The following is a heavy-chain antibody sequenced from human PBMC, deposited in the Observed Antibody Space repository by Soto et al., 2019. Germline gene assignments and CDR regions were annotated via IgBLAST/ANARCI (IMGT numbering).Heavy chain of an antibody. CDR3: AKEPPLIAAAGPFDY. V-gene: IGHV3-30*18. Sequence: GGSLRLSCAASGFTVSSNYMSWVRQAPGKGLEWVAVISYDGSNKYYADSVKGRFTISRDNSKNTLYLQMNSLRAEDTAVYYCAKEPPLIAAAGPFDYWGQGTLVTVSS. CDR1: GFTVSSNY. D-gene: IGHD6-13*01. J-gene: IGHJ4*02. CDR2: ISYDGSNK.